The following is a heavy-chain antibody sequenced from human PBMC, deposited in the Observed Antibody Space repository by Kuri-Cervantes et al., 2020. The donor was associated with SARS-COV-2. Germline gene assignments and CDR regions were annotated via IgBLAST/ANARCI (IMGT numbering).Heavy chain of an antibody. V-gene: IGHV3-30-3*01. D-gene: IGHD3-3*01. CDR2: ISYDGSNK. CDR1: GFTFSSYA. J-gene: IGHJ6*02. CDR3: ARDQYDFWSGYLRGRGDV. Sequence: GGSLRLSCAASGFTFSSYAMHWVRQAPGKGLEWVAVISYDGSNKYYADSVKGRFTISRDNSKNTLYLQMNSLRAEDTAVYYCARDQYDFWSGYLRGRGDVWGQGTTVTVSS.